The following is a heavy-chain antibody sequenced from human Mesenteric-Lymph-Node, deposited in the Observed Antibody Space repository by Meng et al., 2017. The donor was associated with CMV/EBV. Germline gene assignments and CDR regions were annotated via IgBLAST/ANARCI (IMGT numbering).Heavy chain of an antibody. CDR2: TNSGSVNI. V-gene: IGHV3-21*01. Sequence: GESLKISCAASGFSFSTYNMNWVRQAPGKGLEWVSSTNSGSVNIYYVDSVKGRFTISRDNAKKSLYLEMNSLRAEDTAVYYCARDLVVLSERGQSHWYFDLWGRGTLVTVSS. D-gene: IGHD2-2*01. CDR1: GFSFSTYN. J-gene: IGHJ2*01. CDR3: ARDLVVLSERGQSHWYFDL.